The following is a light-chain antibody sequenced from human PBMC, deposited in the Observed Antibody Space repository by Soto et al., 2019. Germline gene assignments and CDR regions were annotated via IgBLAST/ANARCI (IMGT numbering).Light chain of an antibody. CDR2: GDN. CDR1: TSNIGAPYD. CDR3: QSYDISLHNYV. V-gene: IGLV1-40*01. Sequence: QSALTQPPSVSGAPGQRVSISCTGSTSNIGAPYDVHWYQHLPGIAPKLLIYGDNNRPSGVPDRFSGSKSGTSASLAITRLQAEDEADYYCQSYDISLHNYVFGTGTKVTVL. J-gene: IGLJ1*01.